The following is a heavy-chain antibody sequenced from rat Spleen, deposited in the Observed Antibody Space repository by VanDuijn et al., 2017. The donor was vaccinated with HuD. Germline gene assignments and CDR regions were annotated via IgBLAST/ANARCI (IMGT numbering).Heavy chain of an antibody. V-gene: IGHV5-29*01. D-gene: IGHD1-5*01. Sequence: EVQLVESGGGLVQPGRSLKLSCAASGFTFNDHFMAWVRQAPTKGLEWVATISYDGSSTYYRDSVKGRFTISRDNAKNTQYLQMDSLRSEDTATYYCARLRYNPFDYWGQGVMVTVSS. CDR2: ISYDGSST. J-gene: IGHJ2*01. CDR1: GFTFNDHF. CDR3: ARLRYNPFDY.